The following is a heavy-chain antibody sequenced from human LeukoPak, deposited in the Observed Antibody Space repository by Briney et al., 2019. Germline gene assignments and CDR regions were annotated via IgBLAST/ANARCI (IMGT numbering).Heavy chain of an antibody. J-gene: IGHJ6*02. CDR3: ARGPGDYYYGMDV. CDR2: IYYSGST. Sequence: SETLSLTCTVSGGSISSGGYYWSWIRQHPGKGLEWIGYIYYSGSTYYNPSLKSRVTISVDTSKNQFSLKLCSVTAADTAVYYCARGPGDYYYGMDVWGQGTTVTVSS. CDR1: GGSISSGGYY. V-gene: IGHV4-31*03. D-gene: IGHD7-27*01.